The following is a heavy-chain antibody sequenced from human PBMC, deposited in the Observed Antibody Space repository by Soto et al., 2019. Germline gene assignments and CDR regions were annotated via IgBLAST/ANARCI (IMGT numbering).Heavy chain of an antibody. J-gene: IGHJ5*02. CDR1: GCTFSRNS. CDR3: ARPIQFYFETSAQSAWFDP. Sequence: SVKVSCKASGCTFSRNSISWVRQAPGQGLEWMGGIIPIFGTPNYAQKFQGRLTITADESTSTAYMELSSLRSDDTAVYYCARPIQFYFETSAQSAWFDPWGQGTLVTVS. V-gene: IGHV1-69*13. CDR2: IIPIFGTP. D-gene: IGHD3-22*01.